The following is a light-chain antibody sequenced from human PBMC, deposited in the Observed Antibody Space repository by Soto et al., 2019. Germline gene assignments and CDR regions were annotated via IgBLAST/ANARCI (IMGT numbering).Light chain of an antibody. V-gene: IGLV1-44*01. J-gene: IGLJ1*01. CDR2: SNI. Sequence: QSVLTQSPSASGTPGQGVTISCSGSSSNIGSNTVDWYQQLPGTAPKLLIYSNIKRPSGVPDRFSGSKSVTSASLAIRGLQSEDEADYFCETWDGSLSAYVFGTGTKVTVL. CDR3: ETWDGSLSAYV. CDR1: SSNIGSNT.